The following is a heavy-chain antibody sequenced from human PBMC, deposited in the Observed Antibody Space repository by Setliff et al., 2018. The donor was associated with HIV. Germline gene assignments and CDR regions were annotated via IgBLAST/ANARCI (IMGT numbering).Heavy chain of an antibody. CDR1: GFTFDSYS. Sequence: GWSLSLSCATSGFTFDSYSIIWVRQAPGKGLEWVSYISGLGGGTIYYADSVRCRFTISRDDAEKSVYLQMNSLRAEDTAVYYCARAGVVEGYYYYYYMDVWGKGTTVTVSS. CDR3: ARAGVVEGYYYYYYMDV. CDR2: ISGLGGGTI. V-gene: IGHV3-48*01. D-gene: IGHD2-15*01. J-gene: IGHJ6*03.